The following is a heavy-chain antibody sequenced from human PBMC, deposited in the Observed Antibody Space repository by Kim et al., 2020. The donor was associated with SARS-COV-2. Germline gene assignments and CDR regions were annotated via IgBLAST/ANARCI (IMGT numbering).Heavy chain of an antibody. J-gene: IGHJ6*02. D-gene: IGHD6-13*01. V-gene: IGHV3-7*03. CDR3: ASGAAAGYYYYYGMDV. Sequence: GGSLRLSCAASGFTFSSYWMSWVRQAPGKGLEWVANIKQDGSEKYYVDSVKGRFTISRDNAKNSLYLQMNSLRAEDTAVYYCASGAAAGYYYYYGMDVWGQGTTVTVSS. CDR1: GFTFSSYW. CDR2: IKQDGSEK.